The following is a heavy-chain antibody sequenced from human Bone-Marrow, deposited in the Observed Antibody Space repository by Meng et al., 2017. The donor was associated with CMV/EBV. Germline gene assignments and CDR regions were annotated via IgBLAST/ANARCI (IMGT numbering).Heavy chain of an antibody. Sequence: LSCAASGFSFRSYSLSWIRQAPGKGLEWISYISSTGDTISYADSVKGRFTISRDNAKNSLYLQMISLRAEDTAVYYCARYYASGFFDYWGQGTLVTVSS. CDR2: ISSTGDTI. CDR3: ARYYASGFFDY. J-gene: IGHJ4*02. V-gene: IGHV3-11*01. CDR1: GFSFRSYS. D-gene: IGHD3-10*01.